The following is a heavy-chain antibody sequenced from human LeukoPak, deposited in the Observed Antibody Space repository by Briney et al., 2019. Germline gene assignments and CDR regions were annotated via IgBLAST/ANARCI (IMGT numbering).Heavy chain of an antibody. J-gene: IGHJ6*03. CDR1: GYTFTSYD. CDR2: ANPNSGNT. V-gene: IGHV1-8*03. CDR3: ARGRSGGSYAYYYYMDV. D-gene: IGHD2-15*01. Sequence: ASVKVSCKGSGYTFTSYDINWVRQATGQGLEWMGWANPNSGNTGYAQKFQGRVTITRNTSISTAYMELSSLRSEDTAVYYCARGRSGGSYAYYYYMDVWGKGTTVTISS.